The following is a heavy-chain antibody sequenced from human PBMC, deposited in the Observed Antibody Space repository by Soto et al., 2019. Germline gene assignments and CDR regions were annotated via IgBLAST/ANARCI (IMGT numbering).Heavy chain of an antibody. D-gene: IGHD3-22*01. Sequence: GASVKVSCKASGGTFSSYAISWVRQAPGQGLEWMGGIIPIFGTANYAQKFQGRVTITADKSTSTAYMELSSLGSEDTAVYYCARGPSMIAGFDYWGQGTLVTVSS. CDR3: ARGPSMIAGFDY. V-gene: IGHV1-69*06. CDR2: IIPIFGTA. CDR1: GGTFSSYA. J-gene: IGHJ4*02.